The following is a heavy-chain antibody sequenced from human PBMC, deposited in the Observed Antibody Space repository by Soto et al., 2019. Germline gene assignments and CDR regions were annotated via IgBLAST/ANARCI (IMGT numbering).Heavy chain of an antibody. V-gene: IGHV1-18*04. CDR1: GYSFTSYG. CDR2: ISAYNGNT. J-gene: IGHJ6*04. D-gene: IGHD6-25*01. CDR3: ARGPTITGGFSGRRLMHV. Sequence: QIQLVQSGHEVQQPGASVKVSCKASGYSFTSYGISWVRQAPGQGLEWVGWISAYNGNTNYAQNLQGRVTMTTETSKKTAKMELKSLRSDDTAVYYCARGPTITGGFSGRRLMHVCSKGTTVT.